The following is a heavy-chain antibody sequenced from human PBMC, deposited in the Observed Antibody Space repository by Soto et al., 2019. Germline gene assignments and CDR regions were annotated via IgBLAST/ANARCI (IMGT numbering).Heavy chain of an antibody. CDR1: GFTFSSYW. V-gene: IGHV3-7*03. CDR3: ARDQYYPDTAMVDPLGY. Sequence: EVQLVESGGGLVQPGGSLRLSCAASGFTFSSYWMSWVRQAPGKGLEWVANIKQDGSEKYYVDSVKGRFTISRDNAKNSLYLQMNSLRAEDTAVYYCARDQYYPDTAMVDPLGYWGQGTLVTVSS. J-gene: IGHJ4*02. D-gene: IGHD5-18*01. CDR2: IKQDGSEK.